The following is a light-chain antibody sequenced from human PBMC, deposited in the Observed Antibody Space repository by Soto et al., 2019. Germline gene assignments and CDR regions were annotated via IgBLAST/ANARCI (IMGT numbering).Light chain of an antibody. Sequence: DIQMTQSPSTLSASVGDRVTITCRASQSISSWLAWYQQKPGKAPKLLIYKASSLESGVPSRFSGSGYGTDSTLTISSLQPDDFATYYCQQYNSYPWTFGQGTKVEIK. CDR3: QQYNSYPWT. V-gene: IGKV1-5*03. CDR1: QSISSW. J-gene: IGKJ1*01. CDR2: KAS.